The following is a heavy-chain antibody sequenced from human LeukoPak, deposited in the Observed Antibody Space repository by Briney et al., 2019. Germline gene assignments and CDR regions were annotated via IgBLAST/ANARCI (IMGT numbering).Heavy chain of an antibody. CDR1: GYTFTSYG. V-gene: IGHV1-18*01. D-gene: IGHD3-9*01. J-gene: IGHJ4*02. CDR3: ARDSLGYYDILTGYYPFDY. CDR2: LSAYNGNT. Sequence: ASVKVSRKASGYTFTSYGISWVRQAPGQGLEWMGWLSAYNGNTNYTQKLQGRVTMTTDTSTSTAYMELRSLRSDDTAVYYCARDSLGYYDILTGYYPFDYWGQGTLVTVSS.